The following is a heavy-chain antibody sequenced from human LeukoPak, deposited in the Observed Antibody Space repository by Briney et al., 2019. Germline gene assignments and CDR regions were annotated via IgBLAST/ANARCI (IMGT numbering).Heavy chain of an antibody. Sequence: GGSLRLSCAASGFTFSSYWMSWVRQAPGKGLEWVAHIKQDGSEKEYVDSVKGRFTISRDNAKKSQYLQMNSLRDEDTAVYYCARDDSGWRSGRWAMVHANDYWGQGTLVTVSS. J-gene: IGHJ4*02. CDR2: IKQDGSEK. CDR3: ARDDSGWRSGRWAMVHANDY. V-gene: IGHV3-7*01. CDR1: GFTFSSYW. D-gene: IGHD5-12*01.